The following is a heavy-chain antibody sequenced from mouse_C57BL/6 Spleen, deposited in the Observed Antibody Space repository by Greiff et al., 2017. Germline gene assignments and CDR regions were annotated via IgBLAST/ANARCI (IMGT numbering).Heavy chain of an antibody. CDR1: GFTFSSYA. Sequence: EVQGVESGEGLVKPGGSLKLSCAASGFTFSSYAMSWVRQTPEKRLEWVAYISSGGDYIYYADTVKGRFTISRDNARNTLYLQMSSLKSEDTAMYYCTRDGQLRRYYAMDYWGQGTSVTVSS. CDR3: TRDGQLRRYYAMDY. D-gene: IGHD3-2*02. J-gene: IGHJ4*01. CDR2: ISSGGDYI. V-gene: IGHV5-9-1*02.